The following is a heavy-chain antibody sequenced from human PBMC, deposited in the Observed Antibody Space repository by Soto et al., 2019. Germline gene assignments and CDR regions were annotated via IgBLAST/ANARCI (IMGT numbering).Heavy chain of an antibody. CDR1: GGSISSGGYS. D-gene: IGHD4-17*01. J-gene: IGHJ4*02. Sequence: SETLSLTCAVSGGSISSGGYSWSWIRQPPGKGLEWIGYIYHSGSTYYNPSLKNRVTISVDRSKNQFSLKLNSVTAADTAVYYFARGDGGLDGDYYFDYWGQGTLVTVSS. CDR3: ARGDGGLDGDYYFDY. V-gene: IGHV4-30-2*01. CDR2: IYHSGST.